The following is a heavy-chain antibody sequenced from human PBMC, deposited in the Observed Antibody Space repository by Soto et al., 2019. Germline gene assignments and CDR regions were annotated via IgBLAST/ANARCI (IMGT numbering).Heavy chain of an antibody. Sequence: GSLRLSCAASGFTSSSYAMSWVRQAPGKGLEWVSAISGSGGSTYYADSVKGRFTISRDNSKNTLYLQMNSLRAEDTAVYYCAKDRVYYYDSSGYFRGDAFDIWGQGTMVTVSS. CDR2: ISGSGGST. J-gene: IGHJ3*02. CDR3: AKDRVYYYDSSGYFRGDAFDI. D-gene: IGHD3-22*01. CDR1: GFTSSSYA. V-gene: IGHV3-23*01.